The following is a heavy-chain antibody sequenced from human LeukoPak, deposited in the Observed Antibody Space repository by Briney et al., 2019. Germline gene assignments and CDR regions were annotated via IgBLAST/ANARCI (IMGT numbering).Heavy chain of an antibody. CDR1: GFTFGFYW. J-gene: IGHJ4*02. V-gene: IGHV3-7*01. CDR3: ARDLGRDLFDY. CDR2: IKQDGSEK. Sequence: GGSLRLSCAASGFTFGFYWMTWVRQAPGKGLEWVANIKQDGSEKYYVDSVKGRFTISRDNAKNSLYLQMNSLRAEDTAVYYCARDLGRDLFDYWGQGTLVTVSS.